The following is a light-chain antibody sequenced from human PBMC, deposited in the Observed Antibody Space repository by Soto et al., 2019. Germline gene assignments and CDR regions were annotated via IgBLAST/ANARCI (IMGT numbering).Light chain of an antibody. J-gene: IGKJ1*01. Sequence: DIQMTQSPSTVSASVGDSVTITCLASQSITTWLAWYQQRPGKAPKLLIYDVSSLQSGVPSRFSGSGSGTEFTLTISSLQPDDFATYYCQHYKMYSPWTCGQGTKVDI. CDR1: QSITTW. CDR3: QHYKMYSPWT. CDR2: DVS. V-gene: IGKV1-5*01.